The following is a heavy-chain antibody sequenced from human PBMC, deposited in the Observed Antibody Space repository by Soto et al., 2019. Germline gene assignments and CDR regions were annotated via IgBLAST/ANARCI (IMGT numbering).Heavy chain of an antibody. CDR3: AREGSSCYRIYYYYYAIDV. V-gene: IGHV3-30-3*01. D-gene: IGHD6-13*01. Sequence: QVQLVESGGGVVQPGRSLRLSCAASGFTFSSYAMHWVRQAPGKGLEWVAVISYDGSNKYYADSVKGRFTIARDNSKNTMYLQMNSLRAEATAVYYCAREGSSCYRIYYYYYAIDVWVHGTTVTVSS. J-gene: IGHJ6*02. CDR1: GFTFSSYA. CDR2: ISYDGSNK.